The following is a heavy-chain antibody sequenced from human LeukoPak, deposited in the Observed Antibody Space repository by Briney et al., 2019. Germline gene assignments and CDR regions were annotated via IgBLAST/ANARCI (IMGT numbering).Heavy chain of an antibody. CDR2: IYPGDSDT. V-gene: IGHV5-51*01. Sequence: GESLKISCKGSGYSFTSYWIGWVRQMPGKGLEWMGIIYPGDSDTRYSPSFQGQVTISADKSISTAYLQWSSLKASDTAMYYCARRFLLRGYSYGPDYFDYWGQGTLVTVSS. J-gene: IGHJ4*02. D-gene: IGHD5-18*01. CDR1: GYSFTSYW. CDR3: ARRFLLRGYSYGPDYFDY.